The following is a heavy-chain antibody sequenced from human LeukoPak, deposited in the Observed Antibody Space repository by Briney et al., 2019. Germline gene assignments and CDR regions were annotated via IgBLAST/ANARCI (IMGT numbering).Heavy chain of an antibody. CDR2: INPSGGST. CDR3: ARGSINYNSGGYYDNPPLDY. V-gene: IGHV1-46*01. Sequence: ASVKVSCKASGYTFTSYYMHWVRQAPGQGLEWMGMINPSGGSTSYAQKFQGRVTVTRDTSTSTVYMELSSLRSEDTAMYYCARGSINYNSGGYYDNPPLDYWGQGTLVTVSS. CDR1: GYTFTSYY. J-gene: IGHJ4*02. D-gene: IGHD3-22*01.